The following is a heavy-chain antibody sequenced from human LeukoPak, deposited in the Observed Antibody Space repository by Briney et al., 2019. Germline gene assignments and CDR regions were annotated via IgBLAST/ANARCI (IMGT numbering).Heavy chain of an antibody. Sequence: GGSLRLSCAASGFTFSTYAMHWVRQAPGKGLEWVAFIRYDGSNKYYADSVKGRFTISRDNSKNTLYLQMNSLRVEDTAVYYCAKDPSYDFWSGYRTDYWGQGTLVTVSS. V-gene: IGHV3-30*02. J-gene: IGHJ4*02. D-gene: IGHD3-3*01. CDR2: IRYDGSNK. CDR1: GFTFSTYA. CDR3: AKDPSYDFWSGYRTDY.